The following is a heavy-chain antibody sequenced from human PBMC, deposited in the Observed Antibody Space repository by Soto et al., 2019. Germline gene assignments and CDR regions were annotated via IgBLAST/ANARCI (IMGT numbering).Heavy chain of an antibody. CDR2: INPSGGST. CDR1: GYTFTSYY. V-gene: IGHV1-46*01. CDR3: ARDISAYCGGDCYSFAY. Sequence: GASVKVSCKASGYTFTSYYMHWVRQAPGQGLEWMGIINPSGGSTSYAQKFQGRVTMTRDTSTSTVYMELSSLRSEDTAVYYCARDISAYCGGDCYSFAYWGQGTLVTVSS. J-gene: IGHJ4*02. D-gene: IGHD2-21*02.